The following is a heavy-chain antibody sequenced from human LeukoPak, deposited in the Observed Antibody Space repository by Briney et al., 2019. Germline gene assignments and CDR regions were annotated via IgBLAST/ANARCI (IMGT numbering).Heavy chain of an antibody. Sequence: GGSLRLSCAASGFTFSSYSMNWVRQAPGKGLEWVSSISSSSSYIYYADSVKGRFTISRDNAKNSLYLQMNSLRAEDTAVYYCARERASSGWYLGYWGQGTLATVSS. V-gene: IGHV3-21*01. D-gene: IGHD6-19*01. CDR3: ARERASSGWYLGY. CDR2: ISSSSSYI. J-gene: IGHJ4*02. CDR1: GFTFSSYS.